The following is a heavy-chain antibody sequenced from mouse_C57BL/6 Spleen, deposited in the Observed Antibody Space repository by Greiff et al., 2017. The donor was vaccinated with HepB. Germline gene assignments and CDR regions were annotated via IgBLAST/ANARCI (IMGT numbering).Heavy chain of an antibody. J-gene: IGHJ2*01. CDR2: IYPGDGDT. V-gene: IGHV1-80*01. D-gene: IGHD2-4*01. Sequence: QVQLKESGAELVKPGASVKISCKASGYAFSSYWMNWVKQRPGKGLEWIGQIYPGDGDTNYNGKFKGKATLTADKSSSTAYMQLSSLTSEDSAVYFCARSGYYDYDQRDFDYWGQGTTLTVSS. CDR3: ARSGYYDYDQRDFDY. CDR1: GYAFSSYW.